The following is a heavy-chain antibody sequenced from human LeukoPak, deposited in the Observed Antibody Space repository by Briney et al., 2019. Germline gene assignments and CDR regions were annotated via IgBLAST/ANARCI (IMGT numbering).Heavy chain of an antibody. D-gene: IGHD2-8*01. Sequence: KASETLSLTCAVSGGSITSSKYFWGWIRQPPGKELELIGIISYGGSTDYNPSLKSRVTISTDTSKNQFSLKLTSVTAADTAVYYCAGLGVMVLVYQFEYWGRGTLVTVSS. CDR1: GGSITSSKYF. CDR2: ISYGGST. CDR3: AGLGVMVLVYQFEY. V-gene: IGHV4-39*07. J-gene: IGHJ4*02.